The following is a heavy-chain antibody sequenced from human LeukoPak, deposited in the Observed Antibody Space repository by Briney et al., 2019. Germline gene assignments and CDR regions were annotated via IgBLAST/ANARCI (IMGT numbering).Heavy chain of an antibody. V-gene: IGHV4-4*07. D-gene: IGHD3-9*01. CDR3: AREPSTGYNPWYYGMDV. CDR1: GGSISSYY. J-gene: IGHJ6*02. CDR2: IYTSGST. Sequence: PSETLSLTCTVSGGSISSYYLSWIRQPAGKGLEWIGRIYTSGSTNYNPSLKSRVTMSVDTSKNQFSLRLSSVTAADTAVYYCAREPSTGYNPWYYGMDVWGQGTTVTVSS.